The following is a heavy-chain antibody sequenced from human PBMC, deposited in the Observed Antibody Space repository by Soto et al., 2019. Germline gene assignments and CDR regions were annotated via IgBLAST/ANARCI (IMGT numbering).Heavy chain of an antibody. D-gene: IGHD3-10*01. J-gene: IGHJ3*02. CDR2: ISWNSGSI. CDR3: AKDKGIYYYGSGMSAFDI. V-gene: IGHV3-9*01. CDR1: GFTFDDYT. Sequence: GGSLRLSXAASGFTFDDYTMHWVRRAPGKGLEWVSGISWNSGSIGYADSVKGRFTISRDNAKNSLYLQMNSLRPEDTALYFWAKDKGIYYYGSGMSAFDIWGQGTMVTVSS.